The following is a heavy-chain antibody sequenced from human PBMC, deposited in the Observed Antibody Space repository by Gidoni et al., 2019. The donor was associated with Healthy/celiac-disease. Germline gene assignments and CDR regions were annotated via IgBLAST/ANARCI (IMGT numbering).Heavy chain of an antibody. V-gene: IGHV3-23*01. CDR3: AKVISRGSSSLYY. CDR2: ISGSGGST. CDR1: GFTFSSYA. Sequence: EVQLLESGGGLVQPGGSMRLSCAASGFTFSSYAMSWVRQAPGKGLEWFSAISGSGGSTYYADSGKGRFTISRDNSKNTLYLKMNSLRAEDTDVYYCAKVISRGSSSLYYWGQGTLVTVSS. D-gene: IGHD6-6*01. J-gene: IGHJ4*02.